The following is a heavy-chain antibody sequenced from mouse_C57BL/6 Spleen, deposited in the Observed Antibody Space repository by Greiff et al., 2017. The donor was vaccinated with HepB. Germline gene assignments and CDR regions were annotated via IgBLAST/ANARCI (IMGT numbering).Heavy chain of an antibody. CDR1: GFNIKNPY. D-gene: IGHD2-2*01. CDR3: ARGGNDAGYFDV. Sequence: EVQLQQSVAELVRPGASVKLSCTASGFNIKNPYMHWVKQRPEQGLEWIGRIDPANGNTKYAPKFQGKATITADTSSNTAYLQLSSLTSEDTAIYYCARGGNDAGYFDVWGTGTTVTVSS. V-gene: IGHV14-3*01. J-gene: IGHJ1*03. CDR2: IDPANGNT.